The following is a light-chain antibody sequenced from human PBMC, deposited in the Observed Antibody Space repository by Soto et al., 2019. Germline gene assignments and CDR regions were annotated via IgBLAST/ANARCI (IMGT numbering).Light chain of an antibody. J-gene: IGKJ1*01. V-gene: IGKV3D-7*01. CDR2: GAS. CDR3: QQDYTLPET. Sequence: PGERVTLSCRASQSVSSSYLTRYQQKPGQAPRLLIYGASTRATSIPARFSGSGSGTDFTLTISSLQPEDFAVYYCQQDYTLPETFGQGTKVEIK. CDR1: QSVSSSY.